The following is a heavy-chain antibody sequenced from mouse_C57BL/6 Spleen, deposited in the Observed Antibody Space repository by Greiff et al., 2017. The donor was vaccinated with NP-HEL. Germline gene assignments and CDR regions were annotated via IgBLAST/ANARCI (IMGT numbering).Heavy chain of an antibody. CDR2: IDPNSGGT. D-gene: IGHD1-1*01. CDR1: GYTFTSYW. CDR3: ARPLYYYGSSLYAMDY. V-gene: IGHV1-72*01. J-gene: IGHJ4*01. Sequence: VQLQQPGAELVKPGASVKLSCKASGYTFTSYWMHWVKQRPGRGLEWIGRIDPNSGGTKYNEKFKSKATLTVVKPSSTAYMQLSSLTSEDSAVYYCARPLYYYGSSLYAMDYWGQGTSVTVSS.